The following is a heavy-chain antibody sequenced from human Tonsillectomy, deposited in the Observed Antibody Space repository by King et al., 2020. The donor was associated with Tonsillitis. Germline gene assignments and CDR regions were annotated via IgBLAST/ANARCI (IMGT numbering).Heavy chain of an antibody. V-gene: IGHV3-21*01. CDR2: ISSSSSYI. Sequence: VQLVESGGGLVKPGGSLRLSCAASGFTFSSYSMNWVRQAPGKGLEWVSSISSSSSYIYYADSVKGRFTISRDNAKNSLYLQMNSLRAEDTAVYYCARDLAYSNYYFDYWGAGTLVTVSS. CDR1: GFTFSSYS. J-gene: IGHJ4*02. CDR3: ARDLAYSNYYFDY. D-gene: IGHD4-11*01.